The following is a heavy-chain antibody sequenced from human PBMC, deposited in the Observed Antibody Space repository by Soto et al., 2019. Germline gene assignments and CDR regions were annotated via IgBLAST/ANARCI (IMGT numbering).Heavy chain of an antibody. J-gene: IGHJ3*02. D-gene: IGHD2-15*01. CDR3: ARAYSDAFDI. Sequence: SGGSLRLSCAASGFTFRDYYMIWIRQAPGKELEWVSYISSSGTGIYYGDSVKGRFTISRDNAKNSLYLQMNSLRAEDTAVYYCARAYSDAFDIWGQETMVTVSS. V-gene: IGHV3-11*01. CDR1: GFTFRDYY. CDR2: ISSSGTGI.